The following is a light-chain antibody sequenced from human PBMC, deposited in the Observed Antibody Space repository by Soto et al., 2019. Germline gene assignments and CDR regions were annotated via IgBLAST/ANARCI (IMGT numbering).Light chain of an antibody. Sequence: EIVLPQSPGTLSLSPGARSPLSGRASQSISSNYLAWYQQKPGQATRLLIYGASTRAPGIPDRFSGSGSGTTFTLTISRLEPEDFAVYYCQQYDNLPLTFGGGTKVDIK. CDR2: GAS. CDR1: QSISSNY. J-gene: IGKJ4*01. V-gene: IGKV3-20*01. CDR3: QQYDNLPLT.